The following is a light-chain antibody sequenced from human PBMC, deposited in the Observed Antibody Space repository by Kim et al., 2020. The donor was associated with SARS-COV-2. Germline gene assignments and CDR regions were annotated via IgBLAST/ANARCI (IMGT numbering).Light chain of an antibody. CDR3: QQYVSSPYT. V-gene: IGKV3-20*01. CDR2: GAS. CDR1: QSVRSSY. J-gene: IGKJ2*01. Sequence: EIVLTQSPGNLSSSPGERATLSCRASQSVRSSYLAWYQQKPGQAPRLLIYGASSRATGIPDRFSGSGSGTDFTLTISRLEPEDFAVYYCQQYVSSPYTFGQGTKLVI.